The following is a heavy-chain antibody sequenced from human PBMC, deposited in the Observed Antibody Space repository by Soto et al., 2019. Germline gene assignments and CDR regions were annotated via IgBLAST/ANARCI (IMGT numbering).Heavy chain of an antibody. J-gene: IGHJ6*02. D-gene: IGHD3-3*01. Sequence: PSETLSLTCTVSGGSISSYYWSWIRQPPGKGLEWIGYIYYSGSTRYNPSLKSRVTISVDTSKNQFSLKLSSVTAADTAVYYCTRGPRITRMDVWGQGTTVTVSS. V-gene: IGHV4-59*12. CDR2: IYYSGST. CDR3: TRGPRITRMDV. CDR1: GGSISSYY.